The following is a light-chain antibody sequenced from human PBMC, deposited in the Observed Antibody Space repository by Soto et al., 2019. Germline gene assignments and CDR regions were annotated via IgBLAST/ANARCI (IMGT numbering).Light chain of an antibody. CDR1: NIGSKT. CDR2: DDS. CDR3: QVWDVSTVHYV. V-gene: IGLV3-21*02. J-gene: IGLJ1*01. Sequence: ELAQPPSMSVAPGQTARITCGGNNIGSKTVHWYQQKAGQAPVLVVYDDSDRPSGIPERFSGSNSGNTATLTISRVEAGDEADYYCQVWDVSTVHYVFGTGTKVTVL.